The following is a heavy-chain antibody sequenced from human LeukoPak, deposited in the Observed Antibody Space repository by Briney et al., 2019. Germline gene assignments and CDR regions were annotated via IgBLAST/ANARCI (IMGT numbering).Heavy chain of an antibody. J-gene: IGHJ4*02. V-gene: IGHV4-34*01. CDR3: ARLERFLEWLLETLGY. CDR1: GGSFSGYY. CDR2: INHSGST. Sequence: PSETLSLTCAVYGGSFSGYYWSWIRQPPGKGLEWIGEINHSGSTNYNPSLKSRVTISVDTSKNQFSLKLSSVTAADTAVYYCARLERFLEWLLETLGYWGQGTLATVSS. D-gene: IGHD3-3*01.